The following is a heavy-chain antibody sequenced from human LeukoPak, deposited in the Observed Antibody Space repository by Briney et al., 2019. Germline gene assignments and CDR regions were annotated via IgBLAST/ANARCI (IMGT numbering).Heavy chain of an antibody. J-gene: IGHJ3*02. CDR3: ARLSPAYYYDSSGYLVAFDI. CDR2: IYYSGST. Sequence: SETLSLTCTVSGGPISSYYWSWIRQPPGKGLEWIGYIYYSGSTNYNPSLKSRVTISVDTSKNQFSLKLSSVTAADTAVYYCARLSPAYYYDSSGYLVAFDIWGQGTMVTVSS. CDR1: GGPISSYY. V-gene: IGHV4-59*01. D-gene: IGHD3-22*01.